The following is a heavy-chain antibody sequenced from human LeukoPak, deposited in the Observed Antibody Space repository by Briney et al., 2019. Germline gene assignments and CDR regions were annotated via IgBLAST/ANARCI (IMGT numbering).Heavy chain of an antibody. CDR3: ARLFGGVTTYDY. Sequence: PGGSLRLSCAASGFTFSDYYMSWIRQAPGKGLEWVSSISSTTTYIYYADSVKGRFTISRDNAKNSLYLQMNSLRAEDTAVYYCARLFGGVTTYDYWGQGALVTVSS. V-gene: IGHV3-11*06. D-gene: IGHD1-1*01. CDR2: ISSTTTYI. J-gene: IGHJ4*02. CDR1: GFTFSDYY.